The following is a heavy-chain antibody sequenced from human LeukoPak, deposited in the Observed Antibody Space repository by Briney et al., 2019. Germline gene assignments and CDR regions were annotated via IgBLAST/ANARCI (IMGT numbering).Heavy chain of an antibody. CDR2: ISSSSSTR. CDR3: ARDHYGDYVFDY. D-gene: IGHD4-17*01. V-gene: IGHV3-48*02. Sequence: PGGSLRLSCVASGFIFNKHAMSWVRQAPGKGLEWVSHISSSSSTRDYADFVKGRFTISRDNAKNSLYLQMDSLRDEDTAVYYCARDHYGDYVFDYWGQGTLVTVSS. CDR1: GFIFNKHA. J-gene: IGHJ4*02.